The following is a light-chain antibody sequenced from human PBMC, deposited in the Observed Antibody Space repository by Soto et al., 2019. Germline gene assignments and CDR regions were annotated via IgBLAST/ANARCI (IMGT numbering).Light chain of an antibody. CDR3: QQTFGIFPWT. CDR1: QSIRDY. CDR2: AAS. V-gene: IGKV1-39*01. J-gene: IGKJ1*01. Sequence: DIQMTQSPSSLSASVGDRITITCRASQSIRDYLNWYQHKPGMAPQLLIYAASNLQSGVPSRFSGSGSGTDFTPTITSLQPEDFATYYCQQTFGIFPWTFGQGTKVDIK.